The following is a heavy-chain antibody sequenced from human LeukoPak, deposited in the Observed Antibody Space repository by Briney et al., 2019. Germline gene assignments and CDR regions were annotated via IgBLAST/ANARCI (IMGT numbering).Heavy chain of an antibody. D-gene: IGHD1-26*01. J-gene: IGHJ4*02. CDR3: ARIVGVTDYFDY. CDR2: IYYSGST. Sequence: SETLSLTCTVSGDSPSSSSYYWGWIRQPPARGLAWIGSIYYSGSTPYNPSLKSRVTISVNTSKHQFSLKLTSVTAADTAVYDCARIVGVTDYFDYWGQGTLVTVSS. V-gene: IGHV4-39*01. CDR1: GDSPSSSSYY.